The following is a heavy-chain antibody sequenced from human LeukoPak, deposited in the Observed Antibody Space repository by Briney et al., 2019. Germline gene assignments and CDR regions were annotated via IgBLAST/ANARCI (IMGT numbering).Heavy chain of an antibody. CDR1: GFTFSNYA. V-gene: IGHV3-23*03. Sequence: PGGSLRLSCVASGFTFSNYAMSWVRQAPGKGLEWVSVIYSGGSTYYADSVKGRFTISRDNSKNTLYLQMNSLRAEDTAVYYCAKIKGSGYYYYFDYWGQGTLVTVSS. J-gene: IGHJ4*02. CDR2: IYSGGST. CDR3: AKIKGSGYYYYFDY. D-gene: IGHD3-22*01.